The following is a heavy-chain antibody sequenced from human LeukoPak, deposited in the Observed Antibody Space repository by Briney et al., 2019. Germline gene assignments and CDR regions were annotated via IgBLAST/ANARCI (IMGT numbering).Heavy chain of an antibody. CDR1: GYTLTGHY. CDR3: AKNPYEYYFDY. Sequence: ASARVSCKASGYTLTGHYMHWLRQAPGQGLEWMGWINPNSGDTNYAQKFQGRVTMTRDTSISTAYMELSRLTSDDTAVYYCAKNPYEYYFDYWGQGTLVTVSS. CDR2: INPNSGDT. J-gene: IGHJ4*02. V-gene: IGHV1-2*02. D-gene: IGHD5-12*01.